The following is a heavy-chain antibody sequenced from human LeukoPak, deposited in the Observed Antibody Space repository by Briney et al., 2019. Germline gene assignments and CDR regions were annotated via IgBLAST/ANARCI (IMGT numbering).Heavy chain of an antibody. V-gene: IGHV3-23*01. Sequence: GGSLRLSCTASGFTFSIFAMTWVRQAPGKGLEWVSGISGSGGATYYADSVKGRFTISRYNSKSTLFLQMSSLRAEDTAIYYCAKTDGSGSFYNPSHYWGQGTLVTVSS. D-gene: IGHD3-10*01. CDR2: ISGSGGAT. J-gene: IGHJ4*02. CDR3: AKTDGSGSFYNPSHY. CDR1: GFTFSIFA.